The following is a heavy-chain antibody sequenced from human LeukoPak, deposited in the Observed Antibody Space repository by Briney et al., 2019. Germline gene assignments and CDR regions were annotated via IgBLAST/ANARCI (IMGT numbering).Heavy chain of an antibody. Sequence: GGSLRLSCTASGFTFSSYGMCWVRQAPAKGLEWVSAIRGSGGTTYYADSVKGRFTISRDNSKNTLYLQMNSLRAEDTAVYYCAKDTGRITITVPKDAFDIWGQGTMVTVSS. CDR3: AKDTGRITITVPKDAFDI. D-gene: IGHD1-20*01. CDR2: IRGSGGTT. V-gene: IGHV3-23*01. J-gene: IGHJ3*02. CDR1: GFTFSSYG.